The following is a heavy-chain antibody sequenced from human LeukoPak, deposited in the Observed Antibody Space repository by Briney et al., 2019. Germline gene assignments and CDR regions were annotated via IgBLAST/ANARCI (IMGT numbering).Heavy chain of an antibody. D-gene: IGHD3-9*01. CDR3: ARDDFDWSPRGDYYYYGMDV. J-gene: IGHJ6*02. Sequence: GGSLRLSCAASGFTFSSYSMNWVRQAPGKGLEWVSSISSSSSYIYYADSVKGRFTISRDNAKNSLYLQMNSLGAEDTAVYYCARDDFDWSPRGDYYYYGMDVWGQGTTVTVSS. V-gene: IGHV3-21*01. CDR1: GFTFSSYS. CDR2: ISSSSSYI.